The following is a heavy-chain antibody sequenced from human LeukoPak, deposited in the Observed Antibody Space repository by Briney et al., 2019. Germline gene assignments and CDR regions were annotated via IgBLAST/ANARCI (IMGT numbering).Heavy chain of an antibody. CDR2: INSDGSST. CDR1: GFTFSSYW. Sequence: PGGSLRLSCAASGFTFSSYWMHWVRQAPGKGLVWVSRINSDGSSTSYADSVKGRFTISRDNAKNTLYLQMNSLRAEDTAVYYCARGYCSGGSCYFTSGGTHDAFDIWGQGTMVTISS. J-gene: IGHJ3*02. V-gene: IGHV3-74*01. D-gene: IGHD2-15*01. CDR3: ARGYCSGGSCYFTSGGTHDAFDI.